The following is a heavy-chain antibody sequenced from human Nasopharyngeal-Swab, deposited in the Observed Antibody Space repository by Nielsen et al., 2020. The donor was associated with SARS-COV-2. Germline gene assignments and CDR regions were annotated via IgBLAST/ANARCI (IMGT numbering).Heavy chain of an antibody. Sequence: SETLSLTCAVSGGPISTSNWSSWVRQPPGKGLEWIGEIYHSGSTNYNPSPKSRVTISVDKSKNQFSLKLSSVTAADTAVYYCARGGGLDIVATIKGEYYYYGMDVWGQGTTVTVSS. CDR2: IYHSGST. V-gene: IGHV4-4*02. J-gene: IGHJ6*02. D-gene: IGHD5-12*01. CDR3: ARGGGLDIVATIKGEYYYYGMDV. CDR1: GGPISTSNW.